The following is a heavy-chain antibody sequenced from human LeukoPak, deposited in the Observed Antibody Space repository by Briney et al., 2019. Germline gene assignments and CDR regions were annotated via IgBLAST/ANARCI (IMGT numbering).Heavy chain of an antibody. CDR3: ARDPYSSGWYKDAFDI. J-gene: IGHJ3*02. CDR1: GFTFSSYS. Sequence: PGESLRLSCAASGFTFSSYSMNWVRQAPGKGLEWVSSISGSSSYINYADSVKGRFTISRDNAQNSLFLQLNSLRAEDTAVYYCARDPYSSGWYKDAFDIWGQGTVVTVSS. CDR2: ISGSSSYI. V-gene: IGHV3-21*01. D-gene: IGHD6-19*01.